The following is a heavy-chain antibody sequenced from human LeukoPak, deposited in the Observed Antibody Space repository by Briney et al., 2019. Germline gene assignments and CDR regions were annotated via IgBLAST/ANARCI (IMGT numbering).Heavy chain of an antibody. V-gene: IGHV1-18*01. CDR3: ARSGFGMYSSGWYDY. J-gene: IGHJ4*02. CDR1: GYTFTSYG. CDR2: ISAYNGNT. Sequence: GASVKVSCKASGYTFTSYGISWVRHAPGQGLEWMGWISAYNGNTNYAQKLQGRVTMTTDTSTSTAYMELRSLRSDDTAVYYCARSGFGMYSSGWYDYWGQGTLVTVSS. D-gene: IGHD6-19*01.